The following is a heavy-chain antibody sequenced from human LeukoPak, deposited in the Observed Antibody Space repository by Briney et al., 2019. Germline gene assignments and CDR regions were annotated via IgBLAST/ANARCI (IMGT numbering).Heavy chain of an antibody. CDR3: ATYLSGSYYRGLY. CDR1: GFTFSTYS. CDR2: ISTSSSTM. V-gene: IGHV3-48*01. D-gene: IGHD1-26*01. J-gene: IGHJ4*02. Sequence: AGGSLRLPCAGSGFTFSTYSMTWVRQAPGKGLEWVSYISTSSSTMLYADSVRGRFTISRDNAQNSLYLQMNSLRAEDTAVYYCATYLSGSYYRGLYWGQGTLVTVSS.